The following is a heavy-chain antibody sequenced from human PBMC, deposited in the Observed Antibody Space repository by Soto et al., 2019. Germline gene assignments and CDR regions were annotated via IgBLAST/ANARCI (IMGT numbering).Heavy chain of an antibody. Sequence: EEQLLESGGDLVQPGGSLRLSCVASGITFRSRAMRWVRQAPGERLEWVSTTTDTDGDRKYADSVRGRFTISRDNATTTLYWQMSSLRAEDSAVYFCARGSRDSYPGSRIFDLWGRGARVTVSS. CDR3: ARGSRDSYPGSRIFDL. CDR2: TTDTDGDR. D-gene: IGHD3-10*01. V-gene: IGHV3-23*01. CDR1: GITFRSRA. J-gene: IGHJ6*02.